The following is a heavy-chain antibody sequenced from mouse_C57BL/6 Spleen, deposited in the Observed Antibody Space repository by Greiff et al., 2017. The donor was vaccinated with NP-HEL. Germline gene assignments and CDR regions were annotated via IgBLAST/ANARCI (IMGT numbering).Heavy chain of an antibody. J-gene: IGHJ2*01. CDR3: ARDSSGYDY. V-gene: IGHV5-4*01. CDR1: GFTFSSYA. CDR2: ISDGGSST. Sequence: EVMLVESGGGLVKPGGSLKLSCAASGFTFSSYAMSWVRQTPEKRLEWVATISDGGSSTYYPDNVKGRFTISRDNAKNNLYLQMSHLKSEDTAMYYCARDSSGYDYWGQGTTLTVSS. D-gene: IGHD3-2*02.